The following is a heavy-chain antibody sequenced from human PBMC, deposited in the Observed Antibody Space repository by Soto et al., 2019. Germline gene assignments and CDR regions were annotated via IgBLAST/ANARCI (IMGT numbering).Heavy chain of an antibody. CDR3: ARGFFNGLLRYYSSPGMDV. D-gene: IGHD3-9*01. V-gene: IGHV1-3*01. CDR2: INAGNGNT. J-gene: IGHJ6*04. Sequence: ASVKVSCKASGYTFTSYAMHWVRQALGQRLEWMGWINAGNGNTKYSQKFQGRVTITRDTSASTAYMELSSLRSEDTAVYYCARGFFNGLLRYYSSPGMDVWGKGTRVTVPS. CDR1: GYTFTSYA.